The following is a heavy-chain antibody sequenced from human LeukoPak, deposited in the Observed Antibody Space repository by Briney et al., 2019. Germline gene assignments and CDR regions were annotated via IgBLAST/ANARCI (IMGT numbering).Heavy chain of an antibody. Sequence: PGGSLRLSRAASGFTFSSYGMHWVRQAPGKGLEWVAFIRYDGSNKYYADSLKGRFTISRDNAKNSLFLQMSSLRADDTAIYYCARAGELRYMDVWGKGTAVTVSS. D-gene: IGHD3-16*01. V-gene: IGHV3-30*02. J-gene: IGHJ6*03. CDR2: IRYDGSNK. CDR3: ARAGELRYMDV. CDR1: GFTFSSYG.